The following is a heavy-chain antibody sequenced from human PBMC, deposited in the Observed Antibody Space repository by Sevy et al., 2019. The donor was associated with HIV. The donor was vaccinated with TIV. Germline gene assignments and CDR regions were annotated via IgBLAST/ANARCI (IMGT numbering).Heavy chain of an antibody. Sequence: GGSLRLSCVVSGFTFDDYAMSWVRQAPGKGLEWVSSINWSADNTGYAASVKGRFTISRDSAKKSLNLQMNSLTVEDTALYYCAKNTYHFATTGDGAFDMWGQGTMVTVSS. CDR2: INWSADNT. V-gene: IGHV3-20*04. CDR1: GFTFDDYA. CDR3: AKNTYHFATTGDGAFDM. D-gene: IGHD1-26*01. J-gene: IGHJ3*02.